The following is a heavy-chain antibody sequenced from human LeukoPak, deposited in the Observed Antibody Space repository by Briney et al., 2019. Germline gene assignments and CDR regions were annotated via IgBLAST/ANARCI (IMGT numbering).Heavy chain of an antibody. Sequence: ASVTVSCKASGYTFTGYYMHWVRQAPGQGLEWMGWINPNSGGTNYAQKFQGRVTMSRDTSTSTAYMELGRLRSDDTAVYYCARDLYSSGWTDAFDIWGQGTMVTVSS. J-gene: IGHJ3*02. D-gene: IGHD6-19*01. CDR1: GYTFTGYY. CDR2: INPNSGGT. CDR3: ARDLYSSGWTDAFDI. V-gene: IGHV1-2*02.